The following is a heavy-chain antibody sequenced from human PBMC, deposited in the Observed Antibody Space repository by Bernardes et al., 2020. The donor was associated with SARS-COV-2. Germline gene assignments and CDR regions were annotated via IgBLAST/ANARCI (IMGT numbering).Heavy chain of an antibody. Sequence: SETLSLTCGVSGYSISSNSFWGWIRQPPGKGLEWIGSIYHSGRTYYNSSLKSRVTISLDTSKNQLSLKVTSVTAADTALYYCARWGGSYSIYYFGYWGQGTLVTVSS. CDR2: IYHSGRT. V-gene: IGHV4-38-2*01. J-gene: IGHJ4*02. CDR1: GYSISSNSF. CDR3: ARWGGSYSIYYFGY. D-gene: IGHD3-22*01.